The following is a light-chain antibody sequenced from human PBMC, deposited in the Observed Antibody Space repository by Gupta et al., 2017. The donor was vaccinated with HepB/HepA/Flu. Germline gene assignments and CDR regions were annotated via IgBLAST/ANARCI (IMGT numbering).Light chain of an antibody. J-gene: IGKJ3*01. Sequence: LVLTKFPGTLSLSPGERATLSCRASQSVSSSYLAWYQQKPGQAPRLLMYGASSRATCIPESFSSSRSGTDYTLTISRLEPEDFAVNYCQQYDSSPRFTFGPGTKVDIK. CDR3: QQYDSSPRFT. V-gene: IGKV3-20*01. CDR1: QSVSSSY. CDR2: GAS.